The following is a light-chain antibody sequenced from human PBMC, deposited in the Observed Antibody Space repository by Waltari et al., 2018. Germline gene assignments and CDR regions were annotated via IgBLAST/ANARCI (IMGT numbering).Light chain of an antibody. CDR1: KSISSY. V-gene: IGKV1-39*01. CDR2: AAS. J-gene: IGKJ1*01. Sequence: DIHMTQSPSSLSASVGDRVTITCRASKSISSYLNWYQQKPGKGPKLLSYAASSLQSGVPSRFSGSGSGTEFIRTNNSQPPEYVATYYCQQSYSTPRTFGQGTQVESK. CDR3: QQSYSTPRT.